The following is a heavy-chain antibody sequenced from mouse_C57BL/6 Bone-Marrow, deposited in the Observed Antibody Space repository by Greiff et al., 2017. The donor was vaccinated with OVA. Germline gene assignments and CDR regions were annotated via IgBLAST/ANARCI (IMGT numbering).Heavy chain of an antibody. CDR1: GFSFNTYA. CDR2: IRSKSNNYAT. D-gene: IGHD1-2*01. Sequence: EVKLMESGGGLVQPKGSLKLSCAASGFSFNTYAMNWVRQAPGKGLEWVARIRSKSNNYATYYADSVKDRFTISRDDSESMLYLQMNHLKTEDTAMYYCVRGGWHYWYFDVWGTGTTVTVSS. CDR3: VRGGWHYWYFDV. J-gene: IGHJ1*03. V-gene: IGHV10-1*01.